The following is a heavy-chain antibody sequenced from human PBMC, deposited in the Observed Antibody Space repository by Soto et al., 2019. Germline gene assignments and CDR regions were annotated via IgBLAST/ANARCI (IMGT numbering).Heavy chain of an antibody. V-gene: IGHV1-69*02. CDR3: ARFRGSYGMDV. Sequence: QVQLVQSGAEVKKPGSSVKVSCKASGGTFSSYTISWVRQAPGQGLEWMGRITPILGIANYAQKFQGRVTITADKSTSTDYMELSSLRSEDTAVYYCARFRGSYGMDVWGQGTTVTVSS. J-gene: IGHJ6*02. CDR2: ITPILGIA. D-gene: IGHD3-10*01. CDR1: GGTFSSYT.